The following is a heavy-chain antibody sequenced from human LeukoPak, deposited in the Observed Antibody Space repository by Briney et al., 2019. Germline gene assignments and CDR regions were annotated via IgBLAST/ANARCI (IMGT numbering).Heavy chain of an antibody. D-gene: IGHD3-10*01. CDR1: GGSFSGYY. J-gene: IGHJ4*02. V-gene: IGHV4-34*01. CDR3: ARSRLWFGTIDY. Sequence: SETLSLTCAVYGGSFSGYYWSWIRQPPGKGLEWIGEINHGGSTNYNPSLKSRVTISVDTSKNQFSLKLSSVTAADTAVYYCARSRLWFGTIDYWGQGTLVTVSS. CDR2: INHGGST.